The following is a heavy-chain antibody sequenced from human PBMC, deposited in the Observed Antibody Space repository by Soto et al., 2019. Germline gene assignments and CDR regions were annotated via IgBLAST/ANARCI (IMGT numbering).Heavy chain of an antibody. D-gene: IGHD2-8*01. J-gene: IGHJ6*02. Sequence: QVQLVQAGAEVKKPGASVKVSCKASGYTFTSYYMHWVRQAPGQGLEWMGIINPSGGSTSYAQKFQGRVTMTGDTSTSTVYMELSSLRSEDTAVYYCARQARYCTNGVCSAYGMDVWGQGTTVTVSS. CDR1: GYTFTSYY. CDR3: ARQARYCTNGVCSAYGMDV. V-gene: IGHV1-46*01. CDR2: INPSGGST.